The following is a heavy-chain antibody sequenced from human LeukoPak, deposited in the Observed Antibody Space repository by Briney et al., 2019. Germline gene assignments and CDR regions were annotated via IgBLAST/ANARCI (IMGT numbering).Heavy chain of an antibody. Sequence: SETLSLTCTVSGGSISSGSYYWGWIRQPPGKGLEWIGIIYYSGSTYYNPSLKSRVTISVDTSKNQFSLKLSSVTAADTAVYYCARGPRTYGMDVWGQGTTVTVSS. CDR3: ARGPRTYGMDV. J-gene: IGHJ6*02. CDR1: GGSISSGSYY. V-gene: IGHV4-39*07. D-gene: IGHD1-14*01. CDR2: IYYSGST.